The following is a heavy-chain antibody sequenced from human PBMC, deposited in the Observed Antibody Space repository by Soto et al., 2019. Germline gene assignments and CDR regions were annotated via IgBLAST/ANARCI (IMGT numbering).Heavy chain of an antibody. Sequence: QVQLVESGGGVVQPGRSLRLSCAASGLTFSSYGMHWVRQAPGKGLEWVAVIWYDGSNKYYADSVKGRFTISRDNSKNTLYLQMNSLRAEDTAVYYCARDPYYDFWSGFSPLDYWGQGTLVTVSS. CDR1: GLTFSSYG. V-gene: IGHV3-33*01. J-gene: IGHJ4*02. D-gene: IGHD3-3*01. CDR3: ARDPYYDFWSGFSPLDY. CDR2: IWYDGSNK.